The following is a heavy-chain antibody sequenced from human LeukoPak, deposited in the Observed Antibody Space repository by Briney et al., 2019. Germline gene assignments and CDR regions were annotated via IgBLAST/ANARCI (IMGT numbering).Heavy chain of an antibody. CDR3: ARHDDILTGYSNYFDY. CDR1: GGSIINDY. Sequence: PSETLSLTCSVSGGSIINDYWNWIRQPPGKGLEWIGYIYYTGNMLYSPPLKSRVTISVDTSKNQFSLKLSSVTAADTAVYFCARHDDILTGYSNYFDYWGQGTLVTVSS. V-gene: IGHV4-59*08. J-gene: IGHJ4*02. D-gene: IGHD3-9*01. CDR2: IYYTGNM.